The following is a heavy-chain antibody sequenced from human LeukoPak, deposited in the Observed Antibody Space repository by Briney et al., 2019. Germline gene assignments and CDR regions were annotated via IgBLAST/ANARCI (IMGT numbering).Heavy chain of an antibody. Sequence: ASVKVSCEASGYTFTSYDINWVRQATGQGLEWMGWMNPNSGNTGYAQKFQGRVTITTDDSTSTVYMELSSLTSEDTAVYYCARDRAPAIGPQPAYYYYYMDVWGKGTTVTVSS. V-gene: IGHV1-8*03. J-gene: IGHJ6*03. CDR3: ARDRAPAIGPQPAYYYYYMDV. CDR1: GYTFTSYD. D-gene: IGHD2-21*02. CDR2: MNPNSGNT.